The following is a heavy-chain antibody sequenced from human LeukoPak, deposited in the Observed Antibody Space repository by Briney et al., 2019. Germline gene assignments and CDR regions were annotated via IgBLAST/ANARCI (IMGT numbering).Heavy chain of an antibody. V-gene: IGHV3-9*01. CDR1: GFTFDDYA. CDR3: AKAAAFFSSGWFIDY. J-gene: IGHJ4*02. Sequence: GGSLRLSCAASGFTFDDYAMHWVRQAPGKGLEWVSGISWNSGSIGYADSVKGRFTISRDNAKNSLYLQMNSLRAEDTALYYCAKAAAFFSSGWFIDYWGQGTLVTVSS. CDR2: ISWNSGSI. D-gene: IGHD6-19*01.